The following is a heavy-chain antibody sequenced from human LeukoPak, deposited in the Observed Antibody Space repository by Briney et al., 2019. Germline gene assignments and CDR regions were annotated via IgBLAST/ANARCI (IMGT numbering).Heavy chain of an antibody. Sequence: GGSLRLSCTASGFTLRNYWMHWVRQVPGKRLVWVSRISGDGSVTNYADSVQGRFTISRDNAKNILYPQINNLRSEDTAVYYCARYSSSSGGASYYLDYWGHGTLITVSS. V-gene: IGHV3-74*01. CDR1: GFTLRNYW. CDR3: ARYSSSSGGASYYLDY. D-gene: IGHD6-6*01. CDR2: ISGDGSVT. J-gene: IGHJ4*01.